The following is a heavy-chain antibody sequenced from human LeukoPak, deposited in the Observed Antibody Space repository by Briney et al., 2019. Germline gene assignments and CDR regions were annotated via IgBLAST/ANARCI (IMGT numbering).Heavy chain of an antibody. D-gene: IGHD2-15*01. CDR2: IYTSGST. Sequence: SETLSLTCTVSGGSISSGSYYWSWIRQPAGKGLEWIGRIYTSGSTNYNPSLKSRVTISVDTSKNQFSPKLSSVTAADTTVYYCARDWKAGYCSGGSCYGGINWGQGTLVAVSS. CDR3: ARDWKAGYCSGGSCYGGIN. CDR1: GGSISSGSYY. V-gene: IGHV4-61*02. J-gene: IGHJ4*02.